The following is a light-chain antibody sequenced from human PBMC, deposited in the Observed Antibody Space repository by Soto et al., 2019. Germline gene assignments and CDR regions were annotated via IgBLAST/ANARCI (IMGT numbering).Light chain of an antibody. CDR1: QSVSSN. CDR2: GSS. CDR3: QQYNKWPLT. J-gene: IGKJ4*01. Sequence: EIVMTQSPATLSVSPGERATLSCRASQSVSSNLAWYQQKPGQAPRLLIYGSSTRATGVPARFSGSGSGTEFTLPINSLQSEDFAVYYCQQYNKWPLTFGGGTKVEIK. V-gene: IGKV3-15*01.